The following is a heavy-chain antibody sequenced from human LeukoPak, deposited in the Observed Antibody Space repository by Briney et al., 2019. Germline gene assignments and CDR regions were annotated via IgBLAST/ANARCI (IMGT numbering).Heavy chain of an antibody. CDR1: GFTFSSYS. CDR3: ARGRAVAGPEGY. J-gene: IGHJ4*02. V-gene: IGHV3-21*01. CDR2: ISSSSSYI. D-gene: IGHD6-19*01. Sequence: GGSLRLSCAASGFTFSSYSMNWVRQAPGKGLEWVSSISSSSSYIYYADSVKGRFTISRDNAKNSLYLQMNSLRAEDTAVYYCARGRAVAGPEGYWGQGTLVTVSS.